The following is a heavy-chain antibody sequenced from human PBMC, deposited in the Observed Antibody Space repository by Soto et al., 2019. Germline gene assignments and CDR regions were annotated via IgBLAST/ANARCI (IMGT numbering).Heavy chain of an antibody. Sequence: VASVKVSCKVSGYTLTELSMHWVRQAPGKGLEWMGGFDPEDGETIYAQKFQGRVTMTEDTSTDTAYMELSSLRSEDTAVYYCATVVYSSGWKKFDYWGQGTLVTVSS. CDR1: GYTLTELS. CDR3: ATVVYSSGWKKFDY. J-gene: IGHJ4*02. CDR2: FDPEDGET. D-gene: IGHD6-19*01. V-gene: IGHV1-24*01.